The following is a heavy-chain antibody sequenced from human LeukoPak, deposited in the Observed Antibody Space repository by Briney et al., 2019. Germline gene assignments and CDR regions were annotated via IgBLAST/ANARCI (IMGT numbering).Heavy chain of an antibody. Sequence: SVKVSCKASGGTFSSYAISWVRQAPGQGLEWMGGIIPIFGTANYAQKFQGRVTITTDESTSTAYMELSSLRSEDTAVYYCARAAYYQNRFDPWGQGTLVTVSS. V-gene: IGHV1-69*05. CDR1: GGTFSSYA. J-gene: IGHJ5*02. D-gene: IGHD3-10*01. CDR3: ARAAYYQNRFDP. CDR2: IIPIFGTA.